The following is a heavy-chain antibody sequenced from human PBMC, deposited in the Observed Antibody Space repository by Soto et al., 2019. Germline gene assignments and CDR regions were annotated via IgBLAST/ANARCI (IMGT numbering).Heavy chain of an antibody. D-gene: IGHD2-15*01. CDR3: ARVGMDIVVVVAATRGRRAASYDY. Sequence: QVQLQQWGAGLLKPSETLSLTCAVYGGSFSGYYWSWIRQPPGKGLAWIGEINHSGSTNYNPSLKRRVTISVDTSKNQFSLELSSVTAADTAVYYCARVGMDIVVVVAATRGRRAASYDYWGQGTLVTVSS. CDR1: GGSFSGYY. J-gene: IGHJ4*02. V-gene: IGHV4-34*01. CDR2: INHSGST.